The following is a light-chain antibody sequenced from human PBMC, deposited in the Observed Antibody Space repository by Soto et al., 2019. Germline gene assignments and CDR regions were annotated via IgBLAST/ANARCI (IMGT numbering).Light chain of an antibody. CDR2: DAS. Sequence: EIVMTQSPATLSVSPGERATLSCRASQSVSSKVAWYQQEPGQAPRLLIYDASTRATGIPARFSGRGSGTEFTLTISSLQSEDFAVYSCHQYHNWTFGQGTKVDIK. V-gene: IGKV3-15*01. J-gene: IGKJ1*01. CDR1: QSVSSK. CDR3: HQYHNWT.